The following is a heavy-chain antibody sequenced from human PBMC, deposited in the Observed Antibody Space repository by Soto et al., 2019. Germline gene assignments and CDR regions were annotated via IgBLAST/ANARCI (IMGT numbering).Heavy chain of an antibody. Sequence: SETLCLTCAVYGGSFSGYYWSWIRQPPGKGLEWNGEINHSGSTNYIPSLKSRVTISVDTSKNQFSLKLSSVTAADTAVYYCARGQRPPIGPRWFDPWGQGTLVTVSS. V-gene: IGHV4-34*01. CDR3: ARGQRPPIGPRWFDP. CDR2: INHSGST. J-gene: IGHJ5*02. CDR1: GGSFSGYY. D-gene: IGHD2-21*01.